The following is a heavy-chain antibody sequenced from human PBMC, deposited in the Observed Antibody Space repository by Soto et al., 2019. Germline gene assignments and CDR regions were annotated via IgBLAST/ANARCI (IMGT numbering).Heavy chain of an antibody. D-gene: IGHD3-22*01. CDR3: ARDPVYYYDNSGYYNFDY. Sequence: QVQLVESGGGVVQPGRSLRVSCAASGFTFSSYAMHWVRQAPGKGLEWVAVVSYDGSKQFYADSVEGRFTISRDSSKSTLYLHMDNLRDEDTAVYYCARDPVYYYDNSGYYNFDYWGQGTLVTVSS. V-gene: IGHV3-30-3*01. CDR1: GFTFSSYA. CDR2: VSYDGSKQ. J-gene: IGHJ4*02.